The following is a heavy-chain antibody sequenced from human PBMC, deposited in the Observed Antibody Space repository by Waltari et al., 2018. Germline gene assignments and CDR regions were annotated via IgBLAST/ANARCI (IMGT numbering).Heavy chain of an antibody. CDR2: IYFGVST. Sequence: QVQLQESGPGLVKPSPTLSLTCTVSGGSINRDAHSWSWIRQPAGKGLEWIGRIYFGVSTYHSPSFKNRVTFSEDMSKNQFSLRLKSVTAADTAFYYCARESSLGVWGTFRHYYFDSWGQGILVTVSS. J-gene: IGHJ4*02. CDR1: GGSINRDAHS. CDR3: ARESSLGVWGTFRHYYFDS. V-gene: IGHV4-61*02. D-gene: IGHD3-16*02.